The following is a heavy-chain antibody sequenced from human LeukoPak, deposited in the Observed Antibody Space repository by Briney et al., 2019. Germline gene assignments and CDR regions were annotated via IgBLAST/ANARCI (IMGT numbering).Heavy chain of an antibody. CDR3: ARANLDCTNGVCSYYYYMDV. J-gene: IGHJ6*03. D-gene: IGHD2-8*01. V-gene: IGHV3-48*01. CDR2: IRSSSSTI. CDR1: GFTFSSYS. Sequence: GGSLRLSCAASGFTFSSYSMNWVRQAPGKGLEWVSYIRSSSSTIWYADSVKGRFTISRDNAKNSLYLQMNSLRAEDTAVYYCARANLDCTNGVCSYYYYMDVWGKGTTVTVSS.